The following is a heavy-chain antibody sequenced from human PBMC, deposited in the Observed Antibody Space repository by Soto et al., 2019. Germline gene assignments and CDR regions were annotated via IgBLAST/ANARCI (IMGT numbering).Heavy chain of an antibody. CDR1: EFTFSSYS. D-gene: IGHD3-3*01. V-gene: IGHV3-23*01. Sequence: EVQLLESGGGLVQPGGSLRLSCAASEFTFSSYSMIWVRQAPVTGLEWVSGVNGGGDITYYAESVTGRFTNSRDNSKNTLYRHMNTLRAEDTAVFYCARGHFGVTMDGWGQGTTVNVSS. CDR2: VNGGGDIT. J-gene: IGHJ6*02. CDR3: ARGHFGVTMDG.